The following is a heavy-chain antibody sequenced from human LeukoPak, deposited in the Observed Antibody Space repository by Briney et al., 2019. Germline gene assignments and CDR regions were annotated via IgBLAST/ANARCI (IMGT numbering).Heavy chain of an antibody. V-gene: IGHV3-64D*08. CDR2: ISSDGGST. CDR1: GFTFSSYA. J-gene: IGHJ4*01. CDR3: VKDQWNSNGWYIFDY. Sequence: GGSLSLSCSASGFTFSSYAMHWVRQAPGKGLEYVSTISSDGGSTYYADSVKGRFIISRDNSKKTLYLQMSSLRAEDTAAYYCVKDQWNSNGWYIFDYWGQGTLVTVSS. D-gene: IGHD6-19*01.